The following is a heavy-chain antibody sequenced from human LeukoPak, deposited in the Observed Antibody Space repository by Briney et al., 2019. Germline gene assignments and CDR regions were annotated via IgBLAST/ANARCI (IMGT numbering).Heavy chain of an antibody. J-gene: IGHJ4*02. Sequence: GASVKVSCKASGGTFSSYAISWVRQAPGQGLEWMGGIIPIFGTANYAQKFQGRVTITADESTSTAYMELSSLRSEDTAVYYCARDLEGAEGYFDYWGQGTLVTVSS. V-gene: IGHV1-69*01. CDR3: ARDLEGAEGYFDY. CDR1: GGTFSSYA. CDR2: IIPIFGTA. D-gene: IGHD1-26*01.